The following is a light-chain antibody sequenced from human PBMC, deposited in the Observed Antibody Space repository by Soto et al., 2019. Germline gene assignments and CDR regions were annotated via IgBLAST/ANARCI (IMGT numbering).Light chain of an antibody. Sequence: DIQMTQSPSTLSASVGDRVTITCRASQSISTWLAWYQQKPGKAPNLLIYRASNLQTGLPSRFSRSGSGTDFTLTLSSLQPDHFATYSCQQYTDYPITFGGGTPMAIK. CDR1: QSISTW. CDR2: RAS. V-gene: IGKV1-5*03. J-gene: IGKJ4*01. CDR3: QQYTDYPIT.